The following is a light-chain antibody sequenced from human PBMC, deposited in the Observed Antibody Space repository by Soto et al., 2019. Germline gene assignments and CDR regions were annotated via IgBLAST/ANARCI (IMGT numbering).Light chain of an antibody. V-gene: IGKV3-11*01. J-gene: IGKJ5*01. Sequence: IVLTQSPATLSLSPGKGATLSCRASQNISSYLIWYQQKPGQAPRLLIFDASNRATGIPARFSGSGSATDFTLTISSLEPEDFAVYYCQHRSIWPVSVGQGTRLEI. CDR2: DAS. CDR3: QHRSIWPVS. CDR1: QNISSY.